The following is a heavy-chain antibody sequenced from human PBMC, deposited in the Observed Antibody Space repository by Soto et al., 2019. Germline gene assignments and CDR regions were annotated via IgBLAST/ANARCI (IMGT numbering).Heavy chain of an antibody. CDR3: ARVLQSFDRDYYLDY. V-gene: IGHV2-70*11. Sequence: SGPTLVNPTQTLTLTCTFSGFSLSSHGMSVSWIRQPPGKALEWLARIDWDDDYYFNTSLKTRLTISKDTSKNQVVLTMTDMDPVDTATYYCARVLQSFDRDYYLDYWGRGTLVTVSS. D-gene: IGHD3-9*01. J-gene: IGHJ4*02. CDR1: GFSLSSHGMS. CDR2: IDWDDDY.